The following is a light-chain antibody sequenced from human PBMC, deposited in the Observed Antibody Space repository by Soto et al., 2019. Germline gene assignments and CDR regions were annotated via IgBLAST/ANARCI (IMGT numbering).Light chain of an antibody. CDR1: QSVSSY. J-gene: IGKJ1*01. CDR3: QQRPSWT. V-gene: IGKV3-11*01. CDR2: DAS. Sequence: EVVLTQSPATLSLSPGERATLSCRASQSVSSYLAWYQQKPGQAPRLLIYDASNRATGIPARFSGSGSGTAFTLTISSLEPEDSAVYYCQQRPSWTFGQGTKVEIK.